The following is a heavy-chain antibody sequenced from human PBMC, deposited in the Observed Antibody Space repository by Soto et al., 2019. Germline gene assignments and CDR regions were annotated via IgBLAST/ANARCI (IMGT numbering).Heavy chain of an antibody. D-gene: IGHD4-4*01. CDR1: RSTLSRYG. Sequence: EVQLLESGGGLVPPGGSLRLSCAASRSTLSRYGMTWVRQGPSKGLEWVSSITGSGAGTYYADSVKGRFTISRDNYKNTLYLQLNSLRAEDTAVYYCTTDPKGDFSGAFDNWGQGTMVTVSS. V-gene: IGHV3-23*01. J-gene: IGHJ3*02. CDR2: ITGSGAGT. CDR3: TTDPKGDFSGAFDN.